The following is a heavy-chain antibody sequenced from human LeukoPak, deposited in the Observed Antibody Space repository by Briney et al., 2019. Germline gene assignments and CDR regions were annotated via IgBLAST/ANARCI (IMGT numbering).Heavy chain of an antibody. V-gene: IGHV3-7*01. CDR3: ARDASRGFDY. D-gene: IGHD2-2*01. Sequence: RAGGSLRLSCAASGFTFSRFWMTWVRQASGKGLEWVANIKEDGSGKYYVDSVKGRFTISKDNAKNSVFLQMNSLRVEDTAIYFCARDASRGFDYWGQGTLVTVSS. J-gene: IGHJ4*02. CDR1: GFTFSRFW. CDR2: IKEDGSGK.